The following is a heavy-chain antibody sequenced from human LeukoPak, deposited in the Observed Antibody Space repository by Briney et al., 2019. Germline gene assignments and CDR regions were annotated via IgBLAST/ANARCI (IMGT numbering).Heavy chain of an antibody. J-gene: IGHJ4*02. CDR3: SRVPPTYCGGDCYVFDY. Sequence: PSETLSLTCTVSGGSIRTYYWSWIRQPPGKRLAWIGHIYYTGSTNYNPSLKSRVTISVDTSKNQFSLKLSSVTAADTAVYYCSRVPPTYCGGDCYVFDYWGQGTLVTVSS. CDR1: GGSIRTYY. V-gene: IGHV4-59*01. CDR2: IYYTGST. D-gene: IGHD2-21*02.